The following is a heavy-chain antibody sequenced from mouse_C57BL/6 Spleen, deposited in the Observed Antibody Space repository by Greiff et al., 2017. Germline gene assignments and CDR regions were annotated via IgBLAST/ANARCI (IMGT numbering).Heavy chain of an antibody. CDR2: IDPSDSYT. Sequence: QVQLQQPGAELVRPGTSVTLSCKASGYTFTSYWMHWVKQRPGQGLEWIGVIDPSDSYTNYNQKFMGKATLTVDTSFSTAYMQLSSLTSEDSAVYYCARANDYGDFDDWGQGTTLTVSS. CDR3: ARANDYGDFDD. J-gene: IGHJ2*01. V-gene: IGHV1-59*01. CDR1: GYTFTSYW. D-gene: IGHD2-4*01.